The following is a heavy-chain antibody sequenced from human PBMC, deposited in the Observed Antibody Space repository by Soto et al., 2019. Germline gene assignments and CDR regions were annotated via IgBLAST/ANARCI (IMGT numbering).Heavy chain of an antibody. J-gene: IGHJ6*02. Sequence: AAVKVSCKASGYTFTSYGISWVRQAPGQGXEWMGWISAYNGNTNYAQKLQGRVTMTTDTSTSTAYMELRSLRSDDTAVYYCARGVRYCTNGVCYPYYYYGMDVWGQGTTVTVSS. D-gene: IGHD2-8*01. CDR1: GYTFTSYG. CDR3: ARGVRYCTNGVCYPYYYYGMDV. V-gene: IGHV1-18*01. CDR2: ISAYNGNT.